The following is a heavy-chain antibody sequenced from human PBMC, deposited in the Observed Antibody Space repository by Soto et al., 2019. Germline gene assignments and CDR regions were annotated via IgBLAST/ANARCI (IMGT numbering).Heavy chain of an antibody. CDR3: AKVSSGWSATSYGMDV. Sequence: GGSLRLSCAASGFTFSSYGMHWVRQAPGKGLEWVAVISYDVSNKYYADSVKGRFTISRDNSKNTLYLQMNSLRAEDTAVYYCAKVSSGWSATSYGMDVWGQGTTGTVS. J-gene: IGHJ6*02. D-gene: IGHD6-19*01. CDR2: ISYDVSNK. CDR1: GFTFSSYG. V-gene: IGHV3-30*18.